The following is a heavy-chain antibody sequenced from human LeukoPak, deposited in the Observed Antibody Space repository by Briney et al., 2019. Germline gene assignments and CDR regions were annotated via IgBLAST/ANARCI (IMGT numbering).Heavy chain of an antibody. Sequence: ASVKVSCKVSGYTLTELSMHWVRQAPGKGLEWMGGFDPEDGETIYAQKFQGRLTITADESTSTAYMELSSLRAEDTAVYYCARDLVGSHTGYSSGAWDYWGQGTLVTVSS. J-gene: IGHJ4*02. CDR1: GYTLTELS. D-gene: IGHD3-9*01. V-gene: IGHV1-24*01. CDR3: ARDLVGSHTGYSSGAWDY. CDR2: FDPEDGET.